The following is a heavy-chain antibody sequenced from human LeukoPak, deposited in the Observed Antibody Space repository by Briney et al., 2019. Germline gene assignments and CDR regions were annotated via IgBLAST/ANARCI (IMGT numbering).Heavy chain of an antibody. CDR2: ISSSSSYI. CDR3: ARDPINIATAANGFDY. Sequence: GGSLRLSCAASGFTFSRNSINWVRQAPGKGLEWVSSISSSSSYIYYADSVKGRFTVSRDNAKNSLYLQMNSLRVEDTAVYYCARDPINIATAANGFDYWGQGTLVTVSS. D-gene: IGHD6-13*01. V-gene: IGHV3-21*01. CDR1: GFTFSRNS. J-gene: IGHJ4*02.